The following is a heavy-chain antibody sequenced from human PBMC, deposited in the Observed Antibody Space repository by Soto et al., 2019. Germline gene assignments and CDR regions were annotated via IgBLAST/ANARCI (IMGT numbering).Heavy chain of an antibody. V-gene: IGHV3-9*01. D-gene: IGHD6-6*01. CDR1: AFTFDDHA. CDR3: AKDRALKYSSGFYGMDV. J-gene: IGHJ6*02. Sequence: GGSLRLSCAASAFTFDDHAMHWVRQAPGKXLEWVSGMTWNGGTIAYADSVKGRFTISRDNAKKFLFLQMNSLRAEDTALYYCAKDRALKYSSGFYGMDVWGQGTTVTVSS. CDR2: MTWNGGTI.